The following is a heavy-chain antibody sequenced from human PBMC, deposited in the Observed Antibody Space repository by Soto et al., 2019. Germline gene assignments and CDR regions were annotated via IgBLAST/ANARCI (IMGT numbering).Heavy chain of an antibody. D-gene: IGHD2-21*02. V-gene: IGHV5-51*01. Sequence: GESLKISCKGSGYIFTDHCIVWVRQMAGKGLEWVGIICPGYSIFIYSPPFQGQVPFSADMSISPAYLLWSSLKASDTAIYYCARRLYCRGHCTINPVSYYGMDVWGKGTPVTVSS. J-gene: IGHJ6*04. CDR3: ARRLYCRGHCTINPVSYYGMDV. CDR1: GYIFTDHC. CDR2: ICPGYSIF.